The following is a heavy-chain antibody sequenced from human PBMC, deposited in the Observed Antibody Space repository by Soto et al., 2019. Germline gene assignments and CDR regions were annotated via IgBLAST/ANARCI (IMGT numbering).Heavy chain of an antibody. CDR1: LFTFSSYG. J-gene: IGHJ6*02. Sequence: SLRLSCTSSLFTFSSYGMHLVPHSPFKLLEFLSVIWYDVSNKYYADSVKGRFTISRDNSKNTLYLQMNSLRAEDTAVYYCARGEGGYYGSGSYQYYYYGMEVWGQGTTVTVSS. D-gene: IGHD3-10*01. V-gene: IGHV3-33*01. CDR2: IWYDVSNK. CDR3: ARGEGGYYGSGSYQYYYYGMEV.